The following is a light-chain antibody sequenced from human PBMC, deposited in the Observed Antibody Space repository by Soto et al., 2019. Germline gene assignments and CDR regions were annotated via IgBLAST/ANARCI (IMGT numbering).Light chain of an antibody. CDR2: TND. CDR3: AVWDDSLNGHV. CDR1: SSNIGTSS. J-gene: IGLJ1*01. Sequence: QSLLTQPASASGTPGQTVTISCSGSSSNIGTSSVHWYKHLPGTAPKPLIYTNDQRPSGVPDRFSGSKSGTSASLAISGLQSEDEADYYCAVWDDSLNGHVFGAGTKVTVL. V-gene: IGLV1-44*01.